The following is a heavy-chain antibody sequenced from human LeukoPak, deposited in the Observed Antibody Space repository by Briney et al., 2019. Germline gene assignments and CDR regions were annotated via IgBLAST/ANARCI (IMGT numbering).Heavy chain of an antibody. CDR1: GFTFSSYW. CDR2: IKQDGSEK. Sequence: GGSLRLSCAASGFTFSSYWMSWVRQAPGKGLEWVANIKQDGSEKYYVDSVKGRFTISRDNAKNSLYLQMNSLRAEDTAVYYCARDQGASMVRGVIYYMDVWGKGTTVTISS. J-gene: IGHJ6*03. D-gene: IGHD3-10*01. CDR3: ARDQGASMVRGVIYYMDV. V-gene: IGHV3-7*01.